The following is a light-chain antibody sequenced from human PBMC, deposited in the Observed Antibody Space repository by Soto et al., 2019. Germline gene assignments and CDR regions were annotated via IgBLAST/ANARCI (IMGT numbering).Light chain of an antibody. V-gene: IGLV1-40*01. CDR1: SSNIGARYD. CDR3: NSYRSSITPVV. J-gene: IGLJ2*01. Sequence: QSVLTQPPSVSGAPGQRVTISCTGSSSNIGARYDVHWYQQLPGTAPKLLIYGNSNRPSGVPDRFSGSKSGTSASLAITGLQAEDEADYYCNSYRSSITPVVFGGGTKLTVL. CDR2: GNS.